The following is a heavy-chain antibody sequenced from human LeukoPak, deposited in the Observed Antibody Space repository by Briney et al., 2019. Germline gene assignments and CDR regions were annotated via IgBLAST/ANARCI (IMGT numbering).Heavy chain of an antibody. D-gene: IGHD5-12*01. V-gene: IGHV4-34*01. J-gene: IGHJ3*02. CDR3: ARYSGYPIDAFDI. CDR1: GGSFSGYY. CDR2: INHSGST. Sequence: KPSETLSLTCAVYGGSFSGYYWSWIRQPPGKGLEWIGEINHSGSTNYNPSLKSRVTISVDTSKNQFSLKLSSVTAADTAVYYCARYSGYPIDAFDIWGQGTMVTVSS.